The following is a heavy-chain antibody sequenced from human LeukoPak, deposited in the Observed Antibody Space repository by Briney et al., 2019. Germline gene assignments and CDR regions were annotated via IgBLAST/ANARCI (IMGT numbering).Heavy chain of an antibody. CDR2: IYSGGST. Sequence: PGGSLRLSCAASGFTVSSNYMSWVRQAPGKGLEWVSVIYSGGSTYYADSVKGRFTISRDNSKNTLYLQMNSLRAEDTAMYYCAKEGGIAVATDAFDIWGQGTMVTVSS. J-gene: IGHJ3*02. CDR3: AKEGGIAVATDAFDI. D-gene: IGHD6-19*01. V-gene: IGHV3-66*02. CDR1: GFTVSSNY.